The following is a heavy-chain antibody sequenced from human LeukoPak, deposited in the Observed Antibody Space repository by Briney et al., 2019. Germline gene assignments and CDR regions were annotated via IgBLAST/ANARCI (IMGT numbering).Heavy chain of an antibody. J-gene: IGHJ4*02. CDR2: ISGSGTGT. D-gene: IGHD1-7*01. CDR3: AKEGGTGTRFDY. Sequence: GGSLRLSCAASGFTFSSSAMSWVRQARGKGLDWVSAISGSGTGTYYADSVKGRFTISRDNSKNTLYLQMNSLRAEDTAVYYCAKEGGTGTRFDYWGQGTLVTVSS. V-gene: IGHV3-23*01. CDR1: GFTFSSSA.